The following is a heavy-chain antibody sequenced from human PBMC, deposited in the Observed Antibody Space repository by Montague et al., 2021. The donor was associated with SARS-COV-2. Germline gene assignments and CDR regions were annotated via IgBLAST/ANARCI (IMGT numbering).Heavy chain of an antibody. CDR2: INHSGST. D-gene: IGHD2-2*01. V-gene: IGHV4-34*01. CDR1: GGSFSGYY. J-gene: IGHJ6*03. CDR3: ARGAIVVVPAALGLGYYYYYYMDV. Sequence: TLSLTCAVYGGSFSGYYWSWIRQPPGKGLEWIGEINHSGSTNXXPSLKSRVTISVDTSKNQFSLKLSSVTAADTAVYYCARGAIVVVPAALGLGYYYYYYMDVWGKGTTVTVSS.